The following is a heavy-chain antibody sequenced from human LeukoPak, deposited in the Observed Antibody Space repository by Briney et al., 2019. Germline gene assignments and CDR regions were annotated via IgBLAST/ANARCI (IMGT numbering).Heavy chain of an antibody. CDR2: ISGSGGGT. Sequence: PGGSLRLSCAASGFTFSRYAMTWVRQAPGKGLEWVSAISGSGGGTYYADSVKGRFTISRDNSKNTLYLQMNSLRAEDTAVYYCAKDRAVTTYPYNWFDPWGQGTLGTVSS. J-gene: IGHJ5*02. CDR3: AKDRAVTTYPYNWFDP. CDR1: GFTFSRYA. V-gene: IGHV3-23*01. D-gene: IGHD4-17*01.